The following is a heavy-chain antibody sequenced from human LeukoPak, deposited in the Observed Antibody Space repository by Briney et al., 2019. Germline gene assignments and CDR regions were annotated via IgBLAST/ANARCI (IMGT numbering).Heavy chain of an antibody. J-gene: IGHJ4*02. Sequence: VQVSCNASGGTFRSYAISWVRQAPGQGLEWMGRIIPIFGTANYAQKFQGRVTITTDESTSTAYMELSSLRSEDTAVYYCARDPSWYFDYWGQGTLVTVSS. V-gene: IGHV1-69*13. CDR3: ARDPSWYFDY. CDR2: IIPIFGTA. CDR1: GGTFRSYA.